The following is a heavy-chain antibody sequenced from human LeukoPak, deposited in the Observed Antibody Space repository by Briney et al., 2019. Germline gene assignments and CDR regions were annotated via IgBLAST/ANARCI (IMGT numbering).Heavy chain of an antibody. CDR1: GFTFSDYY. J-gene: IGHJ4*02. D-gene: IGHD3-22*01. Sequence: GSLRLSCAASGFTFSDYYMSWIRQAPGKVLEWVSYISSSGSTIYYADSVKGRFTISRDNAKNSLYLQMNSLRAEDTAVYYCARGSRNYYDSSGYTDFDYWGQGTLVTVSS. V-gene: IGHV3-11*01. CDR2: ISSSGSTI. CDR3: ARGSRNYYDSSGYTDFDY.